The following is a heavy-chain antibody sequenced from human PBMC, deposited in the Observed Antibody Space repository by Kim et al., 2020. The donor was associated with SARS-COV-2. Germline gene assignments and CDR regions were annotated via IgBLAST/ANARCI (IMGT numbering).Heavy chain of an antibody. CDR2: INHSGST. CDR3: ARVCLTVVGASHVFNFDY. J-gene: IGHJ4*02. Sequence: SETLSLTCAVYGGSFSGYYWSWIRQPPGKGLEWIGEINHSGSTNYNPSLKSRVTISVDTSKNQFSLKLSSVTAADTAVYYCARVCLTVVGASHVFNFDYWGQGTLVTVSS. CDR1: GGSFSGYY. V-gene: IGHV4-34*01. D-gene: IGHD1-26*01.